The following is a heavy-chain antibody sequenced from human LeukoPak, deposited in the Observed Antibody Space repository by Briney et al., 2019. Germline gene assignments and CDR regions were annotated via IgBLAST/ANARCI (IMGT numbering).Heavy chain of an antibody. Sequence: GGSLRLSCAASGFTFSTYWMSWVRQAPGKGLEWVANIKEDGSEKYYADSVKGRFTISRDNSKDTLYLQMSSLTIEDTAVYYCRAATKYLDYYYDYWGQGTLVTVSS. V-gene: IGHV3-7*01. CDR3: RAATKYLDYYYDY. J-gene: IGHJ4*02. CDR2: IKEDGSEK. CDR1: GFTFSTYW. D-gene: IGHD3-22*01.